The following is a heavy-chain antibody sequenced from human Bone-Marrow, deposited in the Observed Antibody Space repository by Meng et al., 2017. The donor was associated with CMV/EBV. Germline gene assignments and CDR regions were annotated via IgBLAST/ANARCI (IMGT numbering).Heavy chain of an antibody. D-gene: IGHD2-2*02. V-gene: IGHV5-51*01. CDR1: GYSFTSYW. CDR3: ARQAYCSSTSCYNPWFDP. CDR2: IYPGDSDT. J-gene: IGHJ5*02. Sequence: GESLKISCKGSGYSFTSYWIGWVRQMPGKGLEWMGIIYPGDSDTRYSPSFQGQVTISADKSISTAYLQWSSLKASDTAMYYCARQAYCSSTSCYNPWFDPWGQGTLVTVPS.